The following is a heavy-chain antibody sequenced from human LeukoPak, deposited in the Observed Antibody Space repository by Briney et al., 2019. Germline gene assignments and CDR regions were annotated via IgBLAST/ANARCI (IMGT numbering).Heavy chain of an antibody. Sequence: SGGSLRLSCAASGFTFTSYVMHWVRQAPGNGLQWVAVISYDGSNKYSADSVKGRSTISRDNSKNTLYLQMNSLRAEDTAVYYCARPRGAAAGTFGFDPWGQGTLVTVSS. J-gene: IGHJ5*02. CDR1: GFTFTSYV. CDR3: ARPRGAAAGTFGFDP. V-gene: IGHV3-30*03. CDR2: ISYDGSNK. D-gene: IGHD6-13*01.